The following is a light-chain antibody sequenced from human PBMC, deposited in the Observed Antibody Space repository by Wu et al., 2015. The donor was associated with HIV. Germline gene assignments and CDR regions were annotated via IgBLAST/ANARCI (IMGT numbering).Light chain of an antibody. Sequence: DIQMSQSPSSVSASVGDRVIITCRASQDINSWLAWYQQKPGKVPKLLIYAASSLQSGVPSRFSGSGSGTDFTLTISNLQPEDSATYYCQQADRFPRTFGQGTKVEIK. CDR2: AAS. J-gene: IGKJ1*01. V-gene: IGKV1D-12*01. CDR3: QQADRFPRT. CDR1: QDINSW.